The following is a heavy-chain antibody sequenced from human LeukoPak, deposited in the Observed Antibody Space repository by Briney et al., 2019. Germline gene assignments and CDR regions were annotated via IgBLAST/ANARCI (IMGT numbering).Heavy chain of an antibody. CDR2: IYSSGST. Sequence: SETLSLTCTVSGGSISSGSYYWSWIRQPAGKGLEWIGRIYSSGSTSYNPSLKSRVTMSVDTSKNQFSLKLSSVAAADTAVYYCARVGLGGISFFDPWGQGTLVTVSS. V-gene: IGHV4-61*02. CDR3: ARVGLGGISFFDP. CDR1: GGSISSGSYY. J-gene: IGHJ5*02. D-gene: IGHD4-23*01.